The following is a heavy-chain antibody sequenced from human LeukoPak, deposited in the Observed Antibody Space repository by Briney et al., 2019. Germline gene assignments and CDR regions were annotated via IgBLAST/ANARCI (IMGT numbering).Heavy chain of an antibody. J-gene: IGHJ5*02. Sequence: SETLSLTCTVSGGSISSYYWSWIRQPAGKGLEWIGRIYTSGSTNYNPSLKSRVTMSVDTSKNQFSLKLSSVTAAATAVYYCARDLWFGGEDWFDPWGQGTLVTVSS. CDR1: GGSISSYY. V-gene: IGHV4-4*07. CDR3: ARDLWFGGEDWFDP. D-gene: IGHD3-10*01. CDR2: IYTSGST.